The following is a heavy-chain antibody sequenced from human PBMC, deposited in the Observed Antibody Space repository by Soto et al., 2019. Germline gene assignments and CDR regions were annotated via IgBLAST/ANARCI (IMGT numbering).Heavy chain of an antibody. CDR3: ARAKLESTGWHQFDI. CDR2: VSHSGNT. V-gene: IGHV4-34*01. D-gene: IGHD3-3*01. CDR1: GGSFTRHS. Sequence: PSETLSLTCTVSGGSFTRHSWSWVRQPPGKGLEWIGEVSHSGNTKYYPSLRSRVTLSVDSSKNQISLALTSVTAADTAVYYCARAKLESTGWHQFDIWGQGTLVTVSS. J-gene: IGHJ4*02.